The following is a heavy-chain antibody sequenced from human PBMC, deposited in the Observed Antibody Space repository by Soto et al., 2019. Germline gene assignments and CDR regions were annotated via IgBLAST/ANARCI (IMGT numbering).Heavy chain of an antibody. D-gene: IGHD4-4*01. Sequence: PSETLSLACTVSGGSISSSSYYWGWIRQPPGKGLEWIGSIYYSGSTYYNPSLKSRVTISVDTSKNQFSLKLSSVTAADTAVYYCASYSNYGYYYYGMDVWGQGTTVT. CDR3: ASYSNYGYYYYGMDV. CDR1: GGSISSSSYY. V-gene: IGHV4-39*01. CDR2: IYYSGST. J-gene: IGHJ6*02.